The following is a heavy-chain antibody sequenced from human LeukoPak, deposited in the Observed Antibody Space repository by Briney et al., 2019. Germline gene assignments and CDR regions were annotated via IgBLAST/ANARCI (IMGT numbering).Heavy chain of an antibody. CDR2: ISGSGGST. D-gene: IGHD1-26*01. Sequence: GGSLRLSCAASGFSFSSYAMSWVRQAPGTGLEWVSGISGSGGSTYYADSVKGRFTVTRDNSKNTLYLQMNSLRAEDTAVYYYAKDRWEPTRYFDYWGQGNLVTVSS. CDR3: AKDRWEPTRYFDY. V-gene: IGHV3-23*01. J-gene: IGHJ4*02. CDR1: GFSFSSYA.